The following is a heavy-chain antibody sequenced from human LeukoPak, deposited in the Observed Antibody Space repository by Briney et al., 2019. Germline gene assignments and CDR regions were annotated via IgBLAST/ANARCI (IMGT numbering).Heavy chain of an antibody. CDR1: GDSISGSSYY. V-gene: IGHV4-39*07. J-gene: IGHJ4*02. Sequence: PSETLSLTCTVSGDSISGSSYYWGWIRQSPGKGLEWIGSIYHSGSTYYNPSLKSRVTISVDTSKNQFSLKVSSVTAADTAVYYCTRGMSLGMVNYWGQGTLVTVSS. CDR2: IYHSGST. CDR3: TRGMSLGMVNY. D-gene: IGHD5-18*01.